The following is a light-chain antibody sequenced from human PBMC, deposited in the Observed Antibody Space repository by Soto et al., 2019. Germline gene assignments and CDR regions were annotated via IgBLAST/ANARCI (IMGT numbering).Light chain of an antibody. CDR3: QSYDDNLSGSV. CDR1: SSNIGAGYD. Sequence: QSVLTQPPSVSGAPGQWVTFSCTGSSSNIGAGYDVHWYQQLPGSAPKLLIYGNSNRPSGVPDRFPGSKSGASASLAIAGLQTEDEADYYCQSYDDNLSGSVFGGGTKVTVL. V-gene: IGLV1-40*01. CDR2: GNS. J-gene: IGLJ3*02.